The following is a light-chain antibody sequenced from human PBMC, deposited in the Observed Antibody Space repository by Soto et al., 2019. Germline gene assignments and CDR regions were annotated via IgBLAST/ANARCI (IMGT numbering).Light chain of an antibody. CDR1: QSVSSY. J-gene: IGKJ2*01. Sequence: EIVLTQSPATLSLSPGERATLSCRASQSVSSYLAWYQQKPGQAPRLLIYDASNRATGIPARFSGSGSGTAFTLTISSLEPEDYAVYYCQQRSNWPTFGQVTKLEIK. CDR2: DAS. V-gene: IGKV3-11*01. CDR3: QQRSNWPT.